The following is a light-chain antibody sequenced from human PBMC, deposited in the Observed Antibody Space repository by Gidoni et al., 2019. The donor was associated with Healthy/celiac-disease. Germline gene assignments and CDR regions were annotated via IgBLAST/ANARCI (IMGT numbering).Light chain of an antibody. CDR2: WAS. CDR1: QSVLYSTHNKNY. Sequence: DLVTTPSPASLAVSLDERATINCKSSQSVLYSTHNKNYLAWYHQQPGQPPKLLLSWASTRESGVPDRCTGRGSGTDFTLTISSLQAEDVAVYYWQQYYSPPRTFGQGTKLEIK. CDR3: QQYYSPPRT. V-gene: IGKV4-1*01. J-gene: IGKJ2*02.